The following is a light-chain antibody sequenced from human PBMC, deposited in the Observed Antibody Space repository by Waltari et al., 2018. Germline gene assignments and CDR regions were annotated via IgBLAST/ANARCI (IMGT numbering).Light chain of an antibody. V-gene: IGKV1-5*01. CDR2: DAS. J-gene: IGKJ1*01. CDR3: QQYNNWPPWT. Sequence: DIQMTQSPSTVSASVGDRVTITCRASQSISSWLAWYQQKPGKAPKLLIYDASSLESGVPSRFSGSGSGTEFTLTISSLQPDDFAAYYCQQYNNWPPWTFGQGTKVEIK. CDR1: QSISSW.